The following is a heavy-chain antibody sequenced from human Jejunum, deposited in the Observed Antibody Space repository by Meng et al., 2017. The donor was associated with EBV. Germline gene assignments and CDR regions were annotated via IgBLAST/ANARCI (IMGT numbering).Heavy chain of an antibody. CDR2: ITSDGSGT. CDR3: ARDQDGAGGTIDY. D-gene: IGHD1-26*01. J-gene: IGHJ4*02. CDR1: GFTLSSYW. Sequence: EVQTVESGGGLVQPGGSLRLSCAASGFTLSSYWMQWVRQVPGKGLVWVSRITSDGSGTTYADSVKGRFTISRDNAKNTLYLQMNSLRVEDTAVYYCARDQDGAGGTIDYWGQGTLVTVSS. V-gene: IGHV3-74*01.